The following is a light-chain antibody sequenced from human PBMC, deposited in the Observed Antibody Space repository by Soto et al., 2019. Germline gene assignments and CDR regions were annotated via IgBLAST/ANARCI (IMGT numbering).Light chain of an antibody. CDR2: DVS. Sequence: QSVLTQPAPVSGSPGQSITISCTGTSSDVGGYNYVSWYQQHPGKAPKLMIYDVSNRPSGVSNRFSGSKSGNTASLTISGLQAEDEADYYCSSYTSSSYWVFGGGTQLTVL. J-gene: IGLJ3*02. CDR3: SSYTSSSYWV. V-gene: IGLV2-14*01. CDR1: SSDVGGYNY.